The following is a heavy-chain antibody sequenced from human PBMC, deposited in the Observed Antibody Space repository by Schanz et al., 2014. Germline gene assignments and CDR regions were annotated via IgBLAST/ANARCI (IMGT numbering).Heavy chain of an antibody. V-gene: IGHV3-66*02. CDR3: AKVQTHTLYGGNSCFDY. CDR2: IYGGGIT. D-gene: IGHD2-21*02. CDR1: GFTVSSNY. Sequence: VQLVESGGGVVQPGTSLRLSCAASGFTVSSNYMSWVRQAPGKGLEWVSVIYGGGITYYADSVKGRFTISRDNAKNSLYLQMNSLRPEDTALYYCAKVQTHTLYGGNSCFDYWGQGTLVTVSS. J-gene: IGHJ4*02.